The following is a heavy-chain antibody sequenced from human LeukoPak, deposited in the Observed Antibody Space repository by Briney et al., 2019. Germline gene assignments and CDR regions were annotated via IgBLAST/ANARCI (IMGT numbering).Heavy chain of an antibody. CDR3: AKEAKKYYYDINWFDP. CDR1: GFTFSSYG. D-gene: IGHD3-22*01. Sequence: GGSLRLSCAASGFTFSSYGMHWVRQAPGKGLEWVAVIGYDGSNKYYADSVKGRFTISRDNSKNTLYLQMNSLRAEDTAVYYCAKEAKKYYYDINWFDPWGQGTLVTVSS. J-gene: IGHJ5*02. V-gene: IGHV3-33*06. CDR2: IGYDGSNK.